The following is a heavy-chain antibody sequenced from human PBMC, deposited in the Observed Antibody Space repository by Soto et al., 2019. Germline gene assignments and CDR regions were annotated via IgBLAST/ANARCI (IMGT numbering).Heavy chain of an antibody. Sequence: GSVKVSCKASGYTFTGYYMHWVRQAPGQGLEWMGWINPNSGGTNYAQKFQGWVTMTRDTSISTAYMELSRLRSDDTAVYYCARGRKLQHVLRYFDWLPQHWGQGTPVTVSS. CDR2: INPNSGGT. J-gene: IGHJ4*02. V-gene: IGHV1-2*04. CDR1: GYTFTGYY. CDR3: ARGRKLQHVLRYFDWLPQH. D-gene: IGHD3-9*01.